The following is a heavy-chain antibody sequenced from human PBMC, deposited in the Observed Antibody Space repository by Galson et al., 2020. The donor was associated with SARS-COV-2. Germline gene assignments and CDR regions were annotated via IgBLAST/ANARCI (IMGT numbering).Heavy chain of an antibody. J-gene: IGHJ4*02. V-gene: IGHV3-30*04. CDR1: GFTFSSYA. CDR3: ARPESGSYFSSFDY. D-gene: IGHD1-26*01. CDR2: ISYDGSNK. Sequence: GGSLRLSCAASGFTFSSYAMHWVRQAPGKGLEWVAVISYDGSNKYYADSVKGRFTISRDNSKNTLYLQMNSLRAEDTAVYYCARPESGSYFSSFDYWGQGTLVTVSS.